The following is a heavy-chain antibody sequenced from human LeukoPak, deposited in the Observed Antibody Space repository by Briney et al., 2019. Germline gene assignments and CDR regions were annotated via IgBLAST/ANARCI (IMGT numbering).Heavy chain of an antibody. CDR1: GGSISSYY. CDR2: IYYSGST. V-gene: IGHV4-59*01. Sequence: PSETLSLTCTVSGGSISSYYWSWTRQPPGKGLEWIGYIYYSGSTNYNPSLKSRVTISVDTSKNQFSLKLSSVTAADTAVYYCARGRGVAARPVYYWGQGTLVTVSS. D-gene: IGHD6-6*01. J-gene: IGHJ4*02. CDR3: ARGRGVAARPVYY.